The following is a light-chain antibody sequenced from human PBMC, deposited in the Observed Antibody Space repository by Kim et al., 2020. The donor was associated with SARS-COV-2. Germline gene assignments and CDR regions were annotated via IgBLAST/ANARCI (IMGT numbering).Light chain of an antibody. CDR1: NNDIGSYNL. V-gene: IGLV2-23*02. Sequence: QSVLTQPASVSGSPGQSITISCNGTNNDIGSYNLVSWYQHLPGKTPQLIIYEVTKRPSGISNHFSGSKSGNTASLTISRLQTEDEADYFCCSYAGTGTYVVFGGGTQLTVL. CDR2: EVT. J-gene: IGLJ2*01. CDR3: CSYAGTGTYVV.